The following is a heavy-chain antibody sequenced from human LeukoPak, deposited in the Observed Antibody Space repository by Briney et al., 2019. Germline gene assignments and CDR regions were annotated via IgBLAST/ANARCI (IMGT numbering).Heavy chain of an antibody. Sequence: SETLSPTCTVSGGSISSSSYYWGWIRQPPGKGLEWIGSIYYSGSTYYNPSLKSRVTISVDTSKNQFSLKLSSVTAADTAVYYCARVASSHTSKYYYYYYYMDVWGKGTTVTVSS. V-gene: IGHV4-39*07. J-gene: IGHJ6*03. CDR3: ARVASSHTSKYYYYYYYMDV. CDR2: IYYSGST. CDR1: GGSISSSSYY.